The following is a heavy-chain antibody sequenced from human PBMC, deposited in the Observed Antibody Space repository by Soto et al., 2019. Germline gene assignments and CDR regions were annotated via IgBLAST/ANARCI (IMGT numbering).Heavy chain of an antibody. CDR2: IYHSGSP. CDR3: ARTMITFGGVIVIYYFDY. J-gene: IGHJ4*02. Sequence: SETLSLTCAVSGGSISSGGYSWSWIRQPPGKGLEWIGYIYHSGSPYYNPSLKSRVTISVDTSKNQFSLKLSSVTAADTALYYCARTMITFGGVIVIYYFDYWGQGTLVTVSS. CDR1: GGSISSGGYS. D-gene: IGHD3-16*02. V-gene: IGHV4-30-2*01.